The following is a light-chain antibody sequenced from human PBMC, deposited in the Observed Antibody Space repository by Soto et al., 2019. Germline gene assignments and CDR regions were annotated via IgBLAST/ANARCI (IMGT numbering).Light chain of an antibody. V-gene: IGLV2-14*01. J-gene: IGLJ2*01. Sequence: QSALTQPASVSGSPGQSITISCTGTSSDVGHYNYVSWYRQHPGKAPKLMIYDVSNRPSGVSNRFSGSKSGNTASLTISGLQAEDEADYYCSSYTSSSTLVVFGGGTKVTVL. CDR3: SSYTSSSTLVV. CDR1: SSDVGHYNY. CDR2: DVS.